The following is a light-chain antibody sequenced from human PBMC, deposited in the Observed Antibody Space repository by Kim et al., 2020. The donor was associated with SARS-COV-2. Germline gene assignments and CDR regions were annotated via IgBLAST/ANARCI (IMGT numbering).Light chain of an antibody. CDR2: DVI. CDR3: CSYAGSYTYVI. Sequence: QSVTISCTGTSSDVGGYNYVYWYQQHPGKAPKHMIYDVIKRPSGVPDRFSGSKSGNTASLTISGLQAEDEADYYCCSYAGSYTYVIFGGGTQLTVL. V-gene: IGLV2-11*01. J-gene: IGLJ2*01. CDR1: SSDVGGYNY.